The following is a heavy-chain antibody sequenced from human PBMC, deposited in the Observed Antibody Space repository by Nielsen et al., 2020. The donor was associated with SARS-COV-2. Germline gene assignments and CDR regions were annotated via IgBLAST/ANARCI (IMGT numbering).Heavy chain of an antibody. CDR1: GYTFTSYG. V-gene: IGHV1-18*01. Sequence: ASVKVSCKASGYTFTSYGISWVRQAPGQGLEWMGWISAYNDNTNYAQKLQGRVTITADKSTSTAYMELSSLRSEDTAVYYCARSKVGQWLVWGWFDPWGQGTLVTVSS. CDR3: ARSKVGQWLVWGWFDP. D-gene: IGHD6-19*01. J-gene: IGHJ5*02. CDR2: ISAYNDNT.